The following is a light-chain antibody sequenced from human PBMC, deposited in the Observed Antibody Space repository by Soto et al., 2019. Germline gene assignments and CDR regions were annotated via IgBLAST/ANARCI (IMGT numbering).Light chain of an antibody. CDR1: ESVNFW. CDR3: QQYKTYPWT. CDR2: DSS. Sequence: DIQMTQSPSTLSASVGDSFAITCRAKESVNFWLAWYQQKTGKGPKLLVYDSSSLESGVPSRFSGSGSGTEFTLAISSLQPDDFATYYCQQYKTYPWTFGQGTKVEV. V-gene: IGKV1-5*01. J-gene: IGKJ1*01.